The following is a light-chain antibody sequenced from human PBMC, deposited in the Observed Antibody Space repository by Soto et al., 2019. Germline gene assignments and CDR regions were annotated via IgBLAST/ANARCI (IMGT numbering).Light chain of an antibody. V-gene: IGLV2-14*01. CDR2: EVS. Sequence: QSALTQPASVSGSPGQTITISCTGTSSDVGGYNYLSWYQQHPGKAPKVMIYEVSNRPSGVSNRFSGSKSGNTASLTISGLQAEDEADYFCSSYTTSGTQVFGGGTKVTVL. J-gene: IGLJ3*02. CDR1: SSDVGGYNY. CDR3: SSYTTSGTQV.